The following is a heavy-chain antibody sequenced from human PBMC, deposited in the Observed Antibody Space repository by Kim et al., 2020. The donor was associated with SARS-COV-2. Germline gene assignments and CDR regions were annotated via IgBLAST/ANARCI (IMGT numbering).Heavy chain of an antibody. D-gene: IGHD2-15*01. V-gene: IGHV4-34*01. CDR2: INHSGST. CDR1: GGSFSGYY. Sequence: SETLSLTCAVYGGSFSGYYWSWIRQPPGKGLEWIGEINHSGSTNYNSSLKSRVTISVDTSKNQFSLKLSSVTAADTAVYYCARGQYCSGGSCSPTGFDP. CDR3: ARGQYCSGGSCSPTGFDP. J-gene: IGHJ5*02.